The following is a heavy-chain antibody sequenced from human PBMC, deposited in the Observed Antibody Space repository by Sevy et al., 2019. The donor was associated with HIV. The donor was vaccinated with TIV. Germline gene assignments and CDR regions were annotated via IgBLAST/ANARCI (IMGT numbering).Heavy chain of an antibody. Sequence: GGSLRLSCAASGFMFSSYSVHWVRQAPGKGLEWVADISYAGSNKYYADSVKGRFTISRDISQNTLFLQMNSLRAEDTAVYYCAKCLTPVTNQWSFDPWGQGTLVTVSS. J-gene: IGHJ5*02. D-gene: IGHD4-17*01. CDR3: AKCLTPVTNQWSFDP. V-gene: IGHV3-30-3*01. CDR2: ISYAGSNK. CDR1: GFMFSSYS.